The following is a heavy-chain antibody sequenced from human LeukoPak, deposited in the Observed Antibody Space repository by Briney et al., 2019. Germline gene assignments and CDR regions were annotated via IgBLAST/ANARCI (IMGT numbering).Heavy chain of an antibody. Sequence: GGSLRLSCAASGFTFSDYYMSWIRQAPGKGLEWVSYISSSGSTIYYADSVKGRFTISRDNAKNSLYLQMNSLRAEDTAVYYCARILPDCSSTSCYYPDYFDYWGQGTLVTVSS. V-gene: IGHV3-11*04. CDR3: ARILPDCSSTSCYYPDYFDY. CDR2: ISSSGSTI. D-gene: IGHD2-2*01. CDR1: GFTFSDYY. J-gene: IGHJ4*02.